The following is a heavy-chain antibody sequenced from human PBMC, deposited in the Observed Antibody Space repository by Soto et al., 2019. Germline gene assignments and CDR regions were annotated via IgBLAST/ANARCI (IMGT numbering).Heavy chain of an antibody. Sequence: QVPLVQSGAEVKKPGSSVKVSCKASGGTFSSYAISWVRQAPGQGLEWMGGIIPIFGTANYAQKFQGRVTITADESTSTAYMELSSLRSEDTAVYYCVHYDSSGYYASFDYWGQGTLVTVSS. CDR3: VHYDSSGYYASFDY. CDR1: GGTFSSYA. J-gene: IGHJ4*02. V-gene: IGHV1-69*01. CDR2: IIPIFGTA. D-gene: IGHD3-22*01.